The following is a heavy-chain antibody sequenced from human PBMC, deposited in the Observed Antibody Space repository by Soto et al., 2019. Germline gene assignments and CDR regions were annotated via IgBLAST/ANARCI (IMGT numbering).Heavy chain of an antibody. Sequence: QVQLVQSGAEVKKPGASVKVSCKASGYTFTNYDINWVRQATGQGLEWVGWMTPISGDTGYAQNFQGRVTMTWDTPRSTAYLELSSLTSEDTAVYYCARNLYNTGSFDHWGQGTLVTVSS. CDR3: ARNLYNTGSFDH. J-gene: IGHJ4*02. D-gene: IGHD3-10*01. CDR1: GYTFTNYD. CDR2: MTPISGDT. V-gene: IGHV1-8*02.